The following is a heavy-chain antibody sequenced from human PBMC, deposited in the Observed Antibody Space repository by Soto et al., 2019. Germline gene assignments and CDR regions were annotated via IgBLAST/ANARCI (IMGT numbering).Heavy chain of an antibody. V-gene: IGHV3-30-3*02. Sequence: QVKLVESGGGVVQPGRSRRLSCVTSGFTFRSYGMHWVRQSPGKGLEWVAVIKSDGTTADYIESVKGRFVISRDNSKKTVYLQMNNLRPEDTGIYYCAKPRSSLERPPFDPWGQGTLVTVSS. D-gene: IGHD3-3*01. CDR1: GFTFRSYG. CDR2: IKSDGTTA. J-gene: IGHJ5*02. CDR3: AKPRSSLERPPFDP.